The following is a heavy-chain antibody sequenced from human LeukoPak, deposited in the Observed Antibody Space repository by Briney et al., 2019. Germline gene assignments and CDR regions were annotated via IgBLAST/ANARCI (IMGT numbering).Heavy chain of an antibody. J-gene: IGHJ6*03. CDR1: GFSLTASGMC. Sequence: SGPALVKPTQTLTLTCTFSGFSLTASGMCVSWIRQPPGKALERLARIDWDDDKYYSTSLKTRLTISKDTSKNQVVLTMTNMDPVDTATYYCARDYYYYMDVWGKGTTVTVSS. V-gene: IGHV2-70*11. CDR3: ARDYYYYMDV. CDR2: IDWDDDK.